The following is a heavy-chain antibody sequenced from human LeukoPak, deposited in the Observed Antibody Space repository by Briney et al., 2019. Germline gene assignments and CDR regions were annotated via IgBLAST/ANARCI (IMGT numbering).Heavy chain of an antibody. CDR2: ISWNSGSI. V-gene: IGHV3-9*03. Sequence: PGRSLRLSCAASGFTFDDYAMHWLRQAPGKGLEWVSGISWNSGSIGYADSVKGRFTISRDNAKNSLYLQMNSLRAEDMALYYCAKASIVDAFDIWGQGTMVTVSS. D-gene: IGHD1-26*01. CDR1: GFTFDDYA. CDR3: AKASIVDAFDI. J-gene: IGHJ3*02.